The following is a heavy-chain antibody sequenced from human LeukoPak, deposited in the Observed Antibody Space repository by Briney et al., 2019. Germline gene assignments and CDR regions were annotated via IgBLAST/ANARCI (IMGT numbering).Heavy chain of an antibody. CDR2: IYSGGST. D-gene: IGHD4-17*01. Sequence: PGGSLRLSCAASGFTVSSNYMSWVRQAPGKGLEWVSVIYSGGSTYYADSVKGRFTISRDNSKNTQYLQLNSLRGEDTAVYYCASQTTVKYYFDYWGQGTLVTVSS. V-gene: IGHV3-53*01. CDR1: GFTVSSNY. J-gene: IGHJ4*02. CDR3: ASQTTVKYYFDY.